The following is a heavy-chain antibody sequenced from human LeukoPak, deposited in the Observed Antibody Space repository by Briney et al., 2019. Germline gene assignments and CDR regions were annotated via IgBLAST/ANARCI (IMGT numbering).Heavy chain of an antibody. Sequence: GGSLRLSCAASGFTFGSHWMHWVRQVPGMGLLWVSCIGPDGRAIRYADSVKGRFTISRDNAKNTLYLQMNGLRVDDTTVYYCVRGPNDWMAFDFWGQGTLVTVSS. D-gene: IGHD3-9*01. CDR3: VRGPNDWMAFDF. CDR2: IGPDGRAI. CDR1: GFTFGSHW. V-gene: IGHV3-74*01. J-gene: IGHJ4*02.